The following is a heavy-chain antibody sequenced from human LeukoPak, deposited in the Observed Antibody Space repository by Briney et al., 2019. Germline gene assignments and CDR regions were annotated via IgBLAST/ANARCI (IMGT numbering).Heavy chain of an antibody. CDR1: GFTFSTYA. J-gene: IGHJ5*02. CDR3: ARNWRPDT. CDR2: INTSGGGT. Sequence: PGESLRLSCAASGFTFSTYALGWVRQSPGKGLEWVSVINTSGGGTYYTESAQGRFTISRDNTKDTLYLQMNSLRVEDTAVYYCARNWRPDTWGQGTLVTVSS. V-gene: IGHV3-23*01. D-gene: IGHD3-3*01.